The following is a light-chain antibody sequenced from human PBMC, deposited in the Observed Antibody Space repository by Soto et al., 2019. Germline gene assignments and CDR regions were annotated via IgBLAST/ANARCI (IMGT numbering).Light chain of an antibody. V-gene: IGLV2-14*01. CDR3: SSYTISSTL. CDR2: DVS. Sequence: QSALTQPASVSGSPGQSITISCTGTSSDVGGYNYVSWYRQHPGKAPKLMIYDVSNRPSGVPNRFSGSKSGNTASLTISGLQAEDEADYYCSSYTISSTLFGGGTKVTVL. CDR1: SSDVGGYNY. J-gene: IGLJ3*02.